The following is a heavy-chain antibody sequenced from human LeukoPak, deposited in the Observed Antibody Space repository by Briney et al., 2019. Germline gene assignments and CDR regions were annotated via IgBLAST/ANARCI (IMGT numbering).Heavy chain of an antibody. CDR3: ARDRAAGTGFFGFDY. CDR2: ISAYNGNT. V-gene: IGHV1-18*01. J-gene: IGHJ4*02. Sequence: ASVKVSCKASGYTFTSYGISWVRQAPGQGLEWMGWISAYNGNTNYAQKLQGRVTMTTDTSTSTAYMELRSLRSDDTAVYYCARDRAAGTGFFGFDYWGQGTLVTVSS. CDR1: GYTFTSYG. D-gene: IGHD6-13*01.